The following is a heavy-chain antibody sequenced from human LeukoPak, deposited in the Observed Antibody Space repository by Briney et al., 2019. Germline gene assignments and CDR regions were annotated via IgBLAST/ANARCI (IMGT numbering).Heavy chain of an antibody. CDR2: IYYTGAT. CDR1: GGSISTDHYS. V-gene: IGHV4-39*01. J-gene: IGHJ4*02. D-gene: IGHD1-1*01. Sequence: PSETLSLTCTVSGGSISTDHYSWAWIRQPPGKGLEWVASIYYTGATYYNLSLKSRLTISIDTSNNQFSLTLSSVRAADTAVYYCATGYTTGSDYWGQGTLVTVSS. CDR3: ATGYTTGSDY.